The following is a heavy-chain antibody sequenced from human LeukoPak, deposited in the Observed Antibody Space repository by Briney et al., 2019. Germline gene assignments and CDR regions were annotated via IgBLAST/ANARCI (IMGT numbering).Heavy chain of an antibody. V-gene: IGHV4-59*12. J-gene: IGHJ5*02. CDR2: IYYSGST. CDR3: ARGLGVFVVVPAANNWFDP. CDR1: GDSISTYY. Sequence: PSETLSLTCTVSGDSISTYYWSWIRQPPGKGLEWIGYIYYSGSTNYNPSLKSRVTISVDTSKNQFSLKLSSVTAADTAVYYCARGLGVFVVVPAANNWFDPWGQGTLVTVSS. D-gene: IGHD2-2*01.